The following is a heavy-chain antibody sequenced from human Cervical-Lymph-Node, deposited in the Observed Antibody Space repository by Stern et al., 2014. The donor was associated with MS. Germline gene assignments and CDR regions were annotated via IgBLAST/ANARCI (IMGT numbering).Heavy chain of an antibody. V-gene: IGHV1-69*01. CDR1: GGTFSSYA. J-gene: IGHJ4*02. CDR2: IIPLFGTA. CDR3: ARGSTVVTDYFDY. Sequence: VHLVESGAEVKKPGSSVKVSCKASGGTFSSYAINWVRQAPGQGLEWMGGIIPLFGTANYAQKFQGRVTITADESTSPAFMALSSLRSEDTAVYYCARGSTVVTDYFDYWGQGTLVTVSS. D-gene: IGHD4-23*01.